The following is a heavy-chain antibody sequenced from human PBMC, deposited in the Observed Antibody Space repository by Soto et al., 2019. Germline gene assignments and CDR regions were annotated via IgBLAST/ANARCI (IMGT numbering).Heavy chain of an antibody. CDR1: GFTFSSYW. V-gene: IGHV3-7*01. CDR3: ARGGVVVPAAIDY. J-gene: IGHJ4*02. CDR2: IKQDGSEK. D-gene: IGHD2-2*01. Sequence: EVQLVESGGGLVQPGGSLRLSCAASGFTFSSYWMSWVRQAPGKGLEWVANIKQDGSEKYYVDSVEGRFTISRDNAKNSLYLQMNSLRAEDTAVYYCARGGVVVPAAIDYWGQGTLVTVSS.